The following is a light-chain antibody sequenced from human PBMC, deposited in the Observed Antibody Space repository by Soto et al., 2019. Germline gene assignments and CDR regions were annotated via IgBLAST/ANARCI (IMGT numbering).Light chain of an antibody. CDR2: AAS. CDR3: QQLNSYHIT. Sequence: DIQLTQSPSFLSASVGDRVTITCRASQGISSYLSWFQQKPGKAPNLLIYAASTLQSGVPSRFSGSGSGTEFTLTISSLQPEDFATYYCQQLNSYHITFGQGTRLEIK. J-gene: IGKJ5*01. CDR1: QGISSY. V-gene: IGKV1-9*01.